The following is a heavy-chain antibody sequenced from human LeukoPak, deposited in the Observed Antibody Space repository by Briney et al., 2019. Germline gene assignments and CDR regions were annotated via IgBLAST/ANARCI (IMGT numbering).Heavy chain of an antibody. CDR2: ISISGDDT. D-gene: IGHD3-3*01. CDR1: GFTFSSYS. Sequence: PGGSLRLSCAASGFTFSSYSMNWVRQAPGKGLEWLSAISISGDDTYYADSVKGRFTISRDNAKNTLYLQMSSLRAEDTALYYCARDFDFWSAIWGQGTLVTVSS. V-gene: IGHV3-21*01. J-gene: IGHJ4*02. CDR3: ARDFDFWSAI.